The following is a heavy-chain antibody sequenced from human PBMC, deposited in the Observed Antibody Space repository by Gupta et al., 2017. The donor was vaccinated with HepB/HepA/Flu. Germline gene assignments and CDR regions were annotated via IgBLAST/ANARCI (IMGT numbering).Heavy chain of an antibody. Sequence: QLQLQESGPGLVKPSATLSLTCSVPAGLMPRNSYYFGWVRQPPGRGLEWIATIYDSGTAYSNSTIRSRVTISVDKSKNQLSLRVQSVSATDTGIYYCVRQMSSVNRGPRHAWFDSWGQGALVIVSS. V-gene: IGHV4-39*01. CDR1: AGLMPRNSYY. CDR3: VRQMSSVNRGPRHAWFDS. J-gene: IGHJ5*01. D-gene: IGHD3-10*01. CDR2: IYDSGTA.